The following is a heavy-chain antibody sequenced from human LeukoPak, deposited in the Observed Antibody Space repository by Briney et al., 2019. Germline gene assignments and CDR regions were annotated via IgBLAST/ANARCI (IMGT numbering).Heavy chain of an antibody. CDR2: IKSKTDGGTT. CDR3: ITVPGTTKFYYYGMDV. J-gene: IGHJ6*02. V-gene: IGHV3-15*07. D-gene: IGHD1-1*01. Sequence: GGSLRLSCAASGFTFSSYSMNWVRQAPGKGLEWVGRIKSKTDGGTTDYAAPVKGRFTISRDDSKNTLYLQMNSLKTEDTAVYYCITVPGTTKFYYYGMDVWGQGTTVTVSS. CDR1: GFTFSSYS.